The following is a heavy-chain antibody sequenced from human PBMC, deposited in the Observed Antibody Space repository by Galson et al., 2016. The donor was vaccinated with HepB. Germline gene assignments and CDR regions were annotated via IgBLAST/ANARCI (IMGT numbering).Heavy chain of an antibody. Sequence: SCKASGYSFTRYGVTWLRQAPGQGLEWMGWISAYNGHTKYPQKLQGRVTMTTDTSTSTAYMELKSLRPDDTAVYYCARASREFPSNFGHWGQETLVTVSS. J-gene: IGHJ4*02. D-gene: IGHD3-10*01. CDR1: GYSFTRYG. CDR2: ISAYNGHT. CDR3: ARASREFPSNFGH. V-gene: IGHV1-18*01.